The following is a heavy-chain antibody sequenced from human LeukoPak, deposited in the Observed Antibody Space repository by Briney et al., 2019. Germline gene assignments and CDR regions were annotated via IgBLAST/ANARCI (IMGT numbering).Heavy chain of an antibody. V-gene: IGHV2-70*11. CDR3: ARISYEVAAAGIVDY. CDR2: IDWDDDK. D-gene: IGHD6-13*01. Sequence: SGPTLVNPTQTLTLTCTFSGFSLSTSGMCVSWIRQPPGKALEWLARIDWDDDKYYSTSLKTRLTISKDTSKNQVVLTMTNMDPVDTATYYCARISYEVAAAGIVDYWGQGTLVTVSS. CDR1: GFSLSTSGMC. J-gene: IGHJ4*02.